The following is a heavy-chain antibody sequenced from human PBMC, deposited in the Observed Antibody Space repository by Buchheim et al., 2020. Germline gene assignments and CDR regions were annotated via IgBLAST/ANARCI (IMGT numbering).Heavy chain of an antibody. D-gene: IGHD2-15*01. CDR1: GFTFSSYG. CDR2: IRYDGSNK. J-gene: IGHJ6*02. CDR3: AKGGYCSGGSCPLYYYGMDV. Sequence: QVQLVESGGGVVQPGRSLRLSCAASGFTFSSYGMHWVRQAPGKGLEWVAFIRYDGSNKYYADSVKGRFTLSRDNSKNTMYLQMNSLRAEDTAVYYCAKGGYCSGGSCPLYYYGMDVWGQGTT. V-gene: IGHV3-30*02.